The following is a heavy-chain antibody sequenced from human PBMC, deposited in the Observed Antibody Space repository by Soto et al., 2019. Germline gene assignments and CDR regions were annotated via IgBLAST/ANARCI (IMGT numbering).Heavy chain of an antibody. CDR2: IKHRGST. V-gene: IGHV4-34*01. Sequence: SETLSLTCAVYCESFSGYYWGCISQPPWKGLEWIVEIKHRGSTNYNPSLKSRVTISVDTPKNQSSLKLSSVTAAHTTVYYCARGRLSIAARRGSWFDPWVQGPLVTVS. CDR3: ARGRLSIAARRGSWFDP. D-gene: IGHD6-6*01. CDR1: CESFSGYY. J-gene: IGHJ5*02.